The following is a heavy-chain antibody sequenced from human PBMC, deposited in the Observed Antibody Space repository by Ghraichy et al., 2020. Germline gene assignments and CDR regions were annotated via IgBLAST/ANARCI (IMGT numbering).Heavy chain of an antibody. Sequence: SETLSLTCTVYGGSISSYYWSWIRQPPGKGLEWIGYIYYSGSTNYNPSLKSQVTISVDTSKNQFSLKLSSVTAADTAVYDCARRMGPLYYYYGMDFWGQGTTVTVSS. CDR1: GGSISSYY. D-gene: IGHD2-8*01. CDR3: ARRMGPLYYYYGMDF. J-gene: IGHJ6*02. V-gene: IGHV4-59*08. CDR2: IYYSGST.